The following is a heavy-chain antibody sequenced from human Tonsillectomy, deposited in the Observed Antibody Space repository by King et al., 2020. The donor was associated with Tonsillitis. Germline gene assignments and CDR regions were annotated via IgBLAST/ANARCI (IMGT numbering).Heavy chain of an antibody. CDR1: GVSIRSYF. Sequence: VQLQESGPGLVKPSETLSLTCTVSGVSIRSYFWSWIRQPAGKGLEWIGRVYSSGSANYNPSLKSRVTMSVDTSKNQFSLILTSVTAADAAAYFCARDEVVLATGY. CDR3: ARDEVVLATGY. CDR2: VYSSGSA. J-gene: IGHJ4*03. D-gene: IGHD2-2*01. V-gene: IGHV4-4*07.